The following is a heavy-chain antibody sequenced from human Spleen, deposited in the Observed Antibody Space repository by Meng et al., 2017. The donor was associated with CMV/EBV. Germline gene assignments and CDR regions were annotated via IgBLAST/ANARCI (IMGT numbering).Heavy chain of an antibody. Sequence: GESLKISCKGSRYRFPTYWVDWVRQMPGKGLEWMGIIYPSDSDTRYSPSFQGQVTISADKSISTAYLQWSSLKASDTAMYYCARRFGAAGTDYYYYGMDVWGQGTTVTVSS. CDR1: RYRFPTYW. D-gene: IGHD6-13*01. CDR2: IYPSDSDT. J-gene: IGHJ6*02. CDR3: ARRFGAAGTDYYYYGMDV. V-gene: IGHV5-51*01.